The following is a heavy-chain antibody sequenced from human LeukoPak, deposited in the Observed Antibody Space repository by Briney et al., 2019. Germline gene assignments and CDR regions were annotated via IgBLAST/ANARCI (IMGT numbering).Heavy chain of an antibody. Sequence: SQTLSLTCTVSGGSISSGGYYWSWIRQHPGKGLEWIRYIYYSGSTYYNPSLKSRVTISVDTSKNQFSLKLSSVTAADTAVYYCARHPIPIVVVPAAFDYWGQGTLVTVSS. J-gene: IGHJ4*02. CDR3: ARHPIPIVVVPAAFDY. D-gene: IGHD2-2*01. CDR1: GGSISSGGYY. V-gene: IGHV4-31*03. CDR2: IYYSGST.